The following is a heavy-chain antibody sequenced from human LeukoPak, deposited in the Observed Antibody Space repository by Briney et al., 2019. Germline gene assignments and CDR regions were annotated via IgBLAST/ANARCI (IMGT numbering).Heavy chain of an antibody. D-gene: IGHD6-19*01. Sequence: GGSLRLSCAASGFTFSSYAMSWGRQAPGEGLECVPAISGSGGSTYYADSVTGRFTISRDNSKNTLYLQMNSLRAEDTAVYYCAKGGEQWLVFDWFDPWGQGTLVTVSS. J-gene: IGHJ5*02. CDR1: GFTFSSYA. CDR3: AKGGEQWLVFDWFDP. CDR2: ISGSGGST. V-gene: IGHV3-23*01.